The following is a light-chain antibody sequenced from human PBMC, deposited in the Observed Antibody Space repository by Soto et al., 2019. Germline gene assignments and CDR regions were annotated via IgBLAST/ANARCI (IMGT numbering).Light chain of an antibody. CDR3: QQYDNFPRAIN. Sequence: IQMTQSPSSLSASVGDRVTIACQAIQDISNYLHWYQQKPGKAPKLLIYDASNLETGVPSRFSGSGSGTDFTFTISSLQPEDIATYYCQQYDNFPRAINFGQGTRLE. CDR2: DAS. CDR1: QDISNY. V-gene: IGKV1-33*01. J-gene: IGKJ5*01.